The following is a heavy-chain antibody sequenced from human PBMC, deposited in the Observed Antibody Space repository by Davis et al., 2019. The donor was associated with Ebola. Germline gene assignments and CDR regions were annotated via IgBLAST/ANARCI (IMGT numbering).Heavy chain of an antibody. Sequence: MPSETLSLTCTVSGGSISSYYWSWIRQPPGKRLEWIGFVYSSGSTYYNPSLESRLTMSIDTSKNQFSLKLRSVTAADTAVYYCARQRRDGYSDFDYWGLGTLVTVSS. CDR2: VYSSGST. CDR1: GGSISSYY. J-gene: IGHJ4*02. V-gene: IGHV4-59*08. CDR3: ARQRRDGYSDFDY. D-gene: IGHD5-24*01.